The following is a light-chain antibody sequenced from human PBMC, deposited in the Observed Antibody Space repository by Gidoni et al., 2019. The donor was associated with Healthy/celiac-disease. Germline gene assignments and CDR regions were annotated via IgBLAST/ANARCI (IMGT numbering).Light chain of an antibody. Sequence: QAALTQPASVSGSPGQSITISCTGTSSDVGGYNYLSWYHQHPGKAPQLMLYEVSNRPSGVSSRFSGSKSGNTASMTISGLQAEDEDDYYSSSDTSSSTVVFGGGTKLTVL. CDR2: EVS. CDR1: SSDVGGYNY. V-gene: IGLV2-14*01. CDR3: SSDTSSSTVV. J-gene: IGLJ2*01.